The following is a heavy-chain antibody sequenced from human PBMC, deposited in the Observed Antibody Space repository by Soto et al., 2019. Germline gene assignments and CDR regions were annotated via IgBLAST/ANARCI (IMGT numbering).Heavy chain of an antibody. Sequence: QVPLVQSGAEVKKPGASVKVSCKASGYTFTSYGITWVRQAPGQGLEWMGWISAYNGNTNYAQKLQGRVTMTTDTSTSTAYMELSSLRSDDTAVYYCLRIRLKLRYFDWLSATSSDYWGQGTLVTVSS. CDR3: LRIRLKLRYFDWLSATSSDY. J-gene: IGHJ4*02. CDR1: GYTFTSYG. V-gene: IGHV1-18*01. CDR2: ISAYNGNT. D-gene: IGHD3-9*01.